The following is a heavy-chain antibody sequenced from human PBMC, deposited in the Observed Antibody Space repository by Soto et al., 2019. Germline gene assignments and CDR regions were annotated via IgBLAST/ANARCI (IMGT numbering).Heavy chain of an antibody. J-gene: IGHJ4*02. D-gene: IGHD6-19*01. Sequence: SETLSLTCTVSGGSISSYYWSWIRQPPGKGLEWTGYIYYSGSTNYNPSLKSRVTISVDTSKNQFSLKLSSVTAADTAVYYCARSHQTVAVAGTSVYFDYWGQGTLVTVPS. V-gene: IGHV4-59*08. CDR3: ARSHQTVAVAGTSVYFDY. CDR2: IYYSGST. CDR1: GGSISSYY.